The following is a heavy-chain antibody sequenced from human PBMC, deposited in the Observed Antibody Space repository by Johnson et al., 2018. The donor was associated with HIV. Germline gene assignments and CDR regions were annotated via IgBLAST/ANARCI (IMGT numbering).Heavy chain of an antibody. V-gene: IGHV3-9*01. D-gene: IGHD3-22*01. CDR3: AIPFTYYYDSSGSGDAFDI. J-gene: IGHJ3*02. Sequence: LVESGGGLVQPGRSLRLSCAASGFTFDDYAMHWVRQAPGKGLEWVSGISWNSGSIGYADSVKGRFTISRDNAKNSLYVQMNSLRAEDTALYYCAIPFTYYYDSSGSGDAFDIWGQGTMVTVSS. CDR2: ISWNSGSI. CDR1: GFTFDDYA.